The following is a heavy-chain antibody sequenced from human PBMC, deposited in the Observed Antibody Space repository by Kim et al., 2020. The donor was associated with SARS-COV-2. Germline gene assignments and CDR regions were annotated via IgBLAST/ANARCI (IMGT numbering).Heavy chain of an antibody. J-gene: IGHJ5*02. CDR2: INHSGST. Sequence: SETLSLTCAVYGGSFSGYYWSWIRQPPGKGLEWIGEINHSGSTNYNPSLKSRVTISVDTSKTQFSLKLSSVTAADTAVYYCARATNICYYYDNSGYYWGFEPWGEGARVTVSS. V-gene: IGHV4-34*01. D-gene: IGHD3-22*01. CDR1: GGSFSGYY. CDR3: ARATNICYYYDNSGYYWGFEP.